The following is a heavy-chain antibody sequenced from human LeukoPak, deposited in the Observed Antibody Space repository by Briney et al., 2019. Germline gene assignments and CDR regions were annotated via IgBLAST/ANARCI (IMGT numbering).Heavy chain of an antibody. V-gene: IGHV1-3*01. J-gene: IGHJ4*02. CDR1: GYTFTSYA. Sequence: ASVKVSCKASGYTFTSYAMHWVRQAPGQRLEWMGWINAGNGNTKYSQKFQGRVTLTRDTSASTAYMELSSLRSEDTAVYYCARDGSGSYGYFDYWGQGTLVTVSS. D-gene: IGHD3-10*01. CDR3: ARDGSGSYGYFDY. CDR2: INAGNGNT.